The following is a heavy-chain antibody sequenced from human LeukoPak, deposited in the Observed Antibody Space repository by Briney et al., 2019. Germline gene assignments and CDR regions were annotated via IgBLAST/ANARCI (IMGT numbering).Heavy chain of an antibody. Sequence: SETLSLTCTVSGGSISSGGYYWSWICQHPGKGLEWIGYIYYSGSTYYNPSLKSRVTISVDTSKNQFSLKLSSVTAADTAVYYCARGPPFLRTYYYDSSGYYYFDYWGQGTLVTVSS. CDR3: ARGPPFLRTYYYDSSGYYYFDY. D-gene: IGHD3-22*01. J-gene: IGHJ4*02. CDR1: GGSISSGGYY. CDR2: IYYSGST. V-gene: IGHV4-31*03.